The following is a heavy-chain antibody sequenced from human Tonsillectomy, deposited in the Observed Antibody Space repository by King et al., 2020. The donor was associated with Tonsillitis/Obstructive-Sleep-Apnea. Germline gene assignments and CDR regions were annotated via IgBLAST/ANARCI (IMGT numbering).Heavy chain of an antibody. Sequence: VQLPQWGAGLLKPSETLSLTCAVYGGSFSGYYWSWIRQPPGKGLEWIGEIDHSGSTNYNPSLKSRVTISVDTYKNLFSLKLSSVTAADTAVYYCARASEVFDIWGQGTMVTVSS. CDR3: ARASEVFDI. CDR2: IDHSGST. D-gene: IGHD6-6*01. V-gene: IGHV4-34*01. CDR1: GGSFSGYY. J-gene: IGHJ3*02.